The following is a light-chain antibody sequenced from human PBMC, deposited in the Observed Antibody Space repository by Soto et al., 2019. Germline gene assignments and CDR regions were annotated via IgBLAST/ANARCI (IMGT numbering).Light chain of an antibody. CDR3: QQYLNWPPWT. Sequence: EIVMTQSPATLSVSPGERATLSCRASQSVSSNLAWYQQKPGQAPRLLIYGASTRATGIPARFSGSGSGTEFTLTISSLQSEDFAVYYCQQYLNWPPWTFGQGTKVEIK. V-gene: IGKV3-15*01. CDR1: QSVSSN. J-gene: IGKJ1*01. CDR2: GAS.